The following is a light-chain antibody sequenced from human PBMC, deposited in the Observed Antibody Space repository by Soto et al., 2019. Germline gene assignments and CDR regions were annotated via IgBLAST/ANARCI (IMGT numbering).Light chain of an antibody. J-gene: IGKJ1*01. CDR1: QGIRND. Sequence: AIQITQSPSSLSASVGDRVTITCRASQGIRNDLGWYPQKPGKAPILLIYAASSLQSGVRSRFRGSGAGTDCTLTISSLQPEDVATYYCLQDYNSTWTFGQGTKVDIK. CDR3: LQDYNSTWT. V-gene: IGKV1-6*01. CDR2: AAS.